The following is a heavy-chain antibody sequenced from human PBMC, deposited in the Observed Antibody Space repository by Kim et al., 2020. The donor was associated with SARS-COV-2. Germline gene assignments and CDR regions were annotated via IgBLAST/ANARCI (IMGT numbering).Heavy chain of an antibody. CDR3: TTDGLYSSLRFDP. V-gene: IGHV3-15*01. CDR1: GFTFSNAW. D-gene: IGHD2-21*01. J-gene: IGHJ5*02. CDR2: IKSKTDGGTT. Sequence: GGSLRLSCAASGFTFSNAWMSWVRQAPGKGLEWVGRIKSKTDGGTTDYAAPVKGRFTISRDDSKNTLYLQMNSLKTEDTAVYYCTTDGLYSSLRFDPWGQGTLVTVSS.